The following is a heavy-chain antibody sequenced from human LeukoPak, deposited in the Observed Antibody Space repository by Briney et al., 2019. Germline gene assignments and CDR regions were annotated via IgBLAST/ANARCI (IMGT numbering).Heavy chain of an antibody. D-gene: IGHD3-3*01. V-gene: IGHV1-18*01. CDR3: AIDRSGYYDPPFDY. Sequence: GASVKVSCKASGYTFTSYGISWVRQAPGQGLEWMGWISAYNGNTNYAQKLQGRVTMTTDTSTSTAYMELRSLRSDDTAVYYCAIDRSGYYDPPFDYWGQGTLVTVSS. J-gene: IGHJ4*02. CDR1: GYTFTSYG. CDR2: ISAYNGNT.